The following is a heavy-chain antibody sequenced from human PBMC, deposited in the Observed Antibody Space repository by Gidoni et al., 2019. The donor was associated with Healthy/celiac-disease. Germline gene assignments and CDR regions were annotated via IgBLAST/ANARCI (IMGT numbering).Heavy chain of an antibody. CDR3: AREWGGSYSSPLDY. CDR2: ISSSSSYI. J-gene: IGHJ4*02. CDR1: GFTFSSYS. Sequence: EVQLVESGGGLVKPGGSLRLSCAASGFTFSSYSMNWVRQAPGKGLEWVSSISSSSSYIYYADSVKGRFTISRDNAKNSLYLQMNSLRAEDTAVYYCAREWGGSYSSPLDYWGQGTLVTVSS. V-gene: IGHV3-21*01. D-gene: IGHD1-26*01.